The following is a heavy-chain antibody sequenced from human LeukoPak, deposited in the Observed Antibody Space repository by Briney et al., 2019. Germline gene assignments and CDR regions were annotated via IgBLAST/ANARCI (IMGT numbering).Heavy chain of an antibody. CDR3: ARVEAGPYFDY. CDR2: IWYDGSNK. J-gene: IGHJ4*02. Sequence: GGSLRLSCAASGFTFSSYGMHWVRQAPGKGLEWVAVIWYDGSNKYYADSVKGRFTISRDNSKNTLYLQMNSLRAEDTAVYYCARVEAGPYFDYWGQGTLVTVSS. CDR1: GFTFSSYG. V-gene: IGHV3-33*01.